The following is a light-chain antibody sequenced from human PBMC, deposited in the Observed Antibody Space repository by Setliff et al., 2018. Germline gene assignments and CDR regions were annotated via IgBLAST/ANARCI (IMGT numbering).Light chain of an antibody. V-gene: IGLV2-14*03. CDR2: EVT. Sequence: QSALSQPAAVSGSPGQSITISCAGPNSDGGGYNYVSWYQQHPNKAPKLMIYEVTKRPSGVSDRFSGSKSGNTASLTISGLQAEDEADYYCLSYTSETTHALFAGGTK. J-gene: IGLJ2*01. CDR3: LSYTSETTHAL. CDR1: NSDGGGYNY.